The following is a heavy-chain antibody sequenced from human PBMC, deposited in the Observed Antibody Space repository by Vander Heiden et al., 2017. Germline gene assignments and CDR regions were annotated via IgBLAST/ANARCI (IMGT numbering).Heavy chain of an antibody. CDR1: GFTFSSHA. V-gene: IGHV3-23*01. Sequence: EVQLLASGVGLVKPRGSLRLSCASAGFTFSSHAMSWVRQAPGKGLEWVSAISGSGGSTYYADSVKGRFTISRDNSKNTLYLQMNSLRAEDTAVYYCAKDHEMATILWGQGTLVTVSS. J-gene: IGHJ4*02. CDR2: ISGSGGST. D-gene: IGHD5-12*01. CDR3: AKDHEMATIL.